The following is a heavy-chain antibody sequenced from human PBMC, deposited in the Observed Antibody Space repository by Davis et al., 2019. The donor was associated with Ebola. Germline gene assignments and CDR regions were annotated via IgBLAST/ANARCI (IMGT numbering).Heavy chain of an antibody. J-gene: IGHJ4*02. CDR3: AREGLCSSASCLDY. D-gene: IGHD2-2*01. Sequence: GESLKISCAASGFTFDDDGMSWVRQAPGKGLEWVSGINWNGASRGYADSVRGRFTISRDNAKDSLYLQMNSLRAEDTAVYYCAREGLCSSASCLDYWGQGTLVTVSS. CDR1: GFTFDDDG. V-gene: IGHV3-20*04. CDR2: INWNGASR.